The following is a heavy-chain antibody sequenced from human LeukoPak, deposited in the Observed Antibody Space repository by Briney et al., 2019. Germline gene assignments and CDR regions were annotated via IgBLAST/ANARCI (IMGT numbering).Heavy chain of an antibody. CDR1: GGSISSSSYY. CDR2: IYYSGST. D-gene: IGHD3-22*01. V-gene: IGHV4-39*01. CDR3: ARLQILPGGIYDSSGYGDY. Sequence: SETLSLTCTVSGGSISSSSYYWGWIRQPPGKGLEWIGSIYYSGSTYYNPSLKSRVTISVDTSKNQFSLKLSSVTAADTAVYYCARLQILPGGIYDSSGYGDYWGQGTLVTVSS. J-gene: IGHJ4*02.